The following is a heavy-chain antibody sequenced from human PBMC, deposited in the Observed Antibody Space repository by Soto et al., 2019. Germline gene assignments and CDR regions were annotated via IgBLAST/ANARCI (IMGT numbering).Heavy chain of an antibody. Sequence: GSGPTLVNPTQTPTLTCSFSGFSLTNGVAVAWVPQPPGKALEWLGVIYWDDDKRYSPFLGSRLTITKDTSKNQVVLTMTNMDPGDTATYFCVHSEDGGPGWSHAYWGQGTLVTVSS. CDR1: GFSLTNGVA. V-gene: IGHV2-5*02. J-gene: IGHJ4*02. CDR3: VHSEDGGPGWSHAY. D-gene: IGHD6-19*01. CDR2: IYWDDDK.